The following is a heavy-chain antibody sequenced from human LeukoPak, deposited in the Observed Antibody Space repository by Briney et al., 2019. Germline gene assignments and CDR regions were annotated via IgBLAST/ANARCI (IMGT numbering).Heavy chain of an antibody. CDR2: INPNSGGT. D-gene: IGHD1-26*01. Sequence: GASVKVSCKASGYTFTGYYMHWVRQAPGQGLEWMGWINPNSGGTNYAQKFQGRVTMTRDTSISTAYMELSRLRSDDTAVYYCARGDVGATREARYYFDYWGQGTLVTVSS. CDR1: GYTFTGYY. V-gene: IGHV1-2*02. J-gene: IGHJ4*02. CDR3: ARGDVGATREARYYFDY.